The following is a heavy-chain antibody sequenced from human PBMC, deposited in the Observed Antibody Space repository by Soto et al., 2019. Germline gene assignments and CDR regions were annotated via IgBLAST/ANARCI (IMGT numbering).Heavy chain of an antibody. J-gene: IGHJ6*02. V-gene: IGHV3-53*01. CDR1: GFPVSSNY. CDR2: IYSGGST. D-gene: IGHD3-10*01. Sequence: GGSLRLSCAASGFPVSSNYMSWVRQAPGKGLEWVSVIYSGGSTYYADSVKGRFTISRDNSKNTLYLQMNSLRAEDTAVYYCARETLRLGHYSGMDVWGQGTTVTVSS. CDR3: ARETLRLGHYSGMDV.